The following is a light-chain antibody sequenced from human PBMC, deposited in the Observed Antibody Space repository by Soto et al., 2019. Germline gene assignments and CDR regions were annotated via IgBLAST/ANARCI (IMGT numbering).Light chain of an antibody. CDR2: DTS. V-gene: IGKV3-15*01. CDR1: QTVSNK. CDR3: QHYNYWPYT. J-gene: IGKJ2*01. Sequence: EIVLAQSPATLSSSPGERATLSCRASQTVSNKLAWYQHKPGQAPRLLIYDTSNRATGVPARFSGSGSGTDFTLTISSLQSEDFAVYYCQHYNYWPYTFGQGTKVDIK.